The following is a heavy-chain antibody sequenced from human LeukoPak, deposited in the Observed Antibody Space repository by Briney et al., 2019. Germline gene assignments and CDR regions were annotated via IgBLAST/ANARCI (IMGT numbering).Heavy chain of an antibody. V-gene: IGHV3-48*03. CDR3: ARDLSVAAAVHFDY. CDR1: GFTFSSYE. Sequence: GGSLRLSCAASGFTFSSYEMHWVRQAPGKGLEWVSYISSSGSTIYYADSVKGRFTISRDNAKNSLYLQMNSLRAEDTAVYYCARDLSVAAAVHFDYWGQGTLVTVSS. D-gene: IGHD6-13*01. J-gene: IGHJ4*02. CDR2: ISSSGSTI.